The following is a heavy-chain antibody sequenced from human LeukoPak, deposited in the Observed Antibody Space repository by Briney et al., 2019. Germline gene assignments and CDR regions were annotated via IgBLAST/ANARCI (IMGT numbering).Heavy chain of an antibody. V-gene: IGHV4-4*07. D-gene: IGHD1-14*01. CDR3: ARGTGNAFDI. CDR2: VYTSGST. J-gene: IGHJ3*02. Sequence: SETLSLTCTVSGGSISSYDWSWIRQPAGKGLDWIGRVYTSGSTNYNPSLKSRVTISVDTSKNQFSLKLTSVTAADTAVYYCARGTGNAFDIWGQGTMVTVSS. CDR1: GGSISSYD.